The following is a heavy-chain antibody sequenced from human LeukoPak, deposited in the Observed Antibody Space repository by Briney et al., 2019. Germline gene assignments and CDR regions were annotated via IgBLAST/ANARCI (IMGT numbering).Heavy chain of an antibody. Sequence: KPSQTLSLTCTVSGGSISSGGYYWSWIRQHPGKGLEWIGYIYYSGSTYYNPSLKSRVTISVDTSKNQFSLKLSSVTAADTAVYYCARDLPGTSFFDYWGQGTLVTVSS. J-gene: IGHJ4*02. CDR3: ARDLPGTSFFDY. CDR1: GGSISSGGYY. CDR2: IYYSGST. D-gene: IGHD2-2*01. V-gene: IGHV4-31*03.